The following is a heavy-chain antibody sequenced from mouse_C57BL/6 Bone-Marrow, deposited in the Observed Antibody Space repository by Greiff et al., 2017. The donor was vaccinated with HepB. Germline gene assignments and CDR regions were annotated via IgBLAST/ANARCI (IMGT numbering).Heavy chain of an antibody. Sequence: VQLQQPGTELVKPGASVKLSCKASGYTFTSYWMHWVKQRPGQGLEWIGNINPSNGGTNYNEKFKSKATLTVDKSSSTAYMQLSSLTSEDSAVYYCAREDCYDGYLFDYWGQGTTLTVSS. CDR3: AREDCYDGYLFDY. CDR1: GYTFTSYW. V-gene: IGHV1-53*01. D-gene: IGHD2-3*01. J-gene: IGHJ2*01. CDR2: INPSNGGT.